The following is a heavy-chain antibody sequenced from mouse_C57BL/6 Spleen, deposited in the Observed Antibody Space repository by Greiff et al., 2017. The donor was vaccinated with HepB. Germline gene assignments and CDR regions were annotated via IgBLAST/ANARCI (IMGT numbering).Heavy chain of an antibody. V-gene: IGHV1-42*01. CDR2: INPSTGGT. CDR3: ARGGGNYWYFDV. J-gene: IGHJ1*03. Sequence: QLQQSGPELVKPGASVKISCKASGYSFTGYYMNWVKQSPEKSLEWIGEINPSTGGTTYNQKFKAKATLTVDKSSSTAYMQLKSLTSEDSAVYYCARGGGNYWYFDVWGTGTTVTVSS. D-gene: IGHD2-1*01. CDR1: GYSFTGYY.